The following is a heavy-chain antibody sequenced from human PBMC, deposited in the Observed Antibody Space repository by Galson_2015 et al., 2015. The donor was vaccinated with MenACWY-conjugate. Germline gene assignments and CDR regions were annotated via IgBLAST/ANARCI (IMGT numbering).Heavy chain of an antibody. Sequence: SLRLSCAGSGFTFSSYWMSWVRQAPGKGLEWVAHINQDGSEKYYVDSVEGRFTISRDNAKNSLYLQMNSLRAEDTAVFYCARHPSSSFDCRGQGTLVTVSS. V-gene: IGHV3-7*03. CDR3: ARHPSSSFDC. CDR1: GFTFSSYW. D-gene: IGHD6-6*01. J-gene: IGHJ4*02. CDR2: INQDGSEK.